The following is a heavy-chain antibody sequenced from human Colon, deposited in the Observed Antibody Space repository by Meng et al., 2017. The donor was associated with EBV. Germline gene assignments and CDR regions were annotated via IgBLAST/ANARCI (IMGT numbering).Heavy chain of an antibody. Sequence: QGQLQESGPGLVKPSGTLSLTCAVSGGSISSSHWWTWVRQPPGKGLEWIGEVYHTGSTKYNPSLKSRLTISVDKSKNQFSLNLTSVTAADTAVYYCARVWQSLTAFFDSWGQGTPVTVSS. D-gene: IGHD2-21*01. V-gene: IGHV4-4*02. CDR3: ARVWQSLTAFFDS. J-gene: IGHJ4*02. CDR1: GGSISSSHW. CDR2: VYHTGST.